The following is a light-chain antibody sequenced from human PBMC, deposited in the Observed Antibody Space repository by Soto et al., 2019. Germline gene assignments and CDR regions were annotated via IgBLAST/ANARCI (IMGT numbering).Light chain of an antibody. CDR1: SSDIGSFTF. V-gene: IGLV2-14*03. J-gene: IGLJ1*01. CDR3: SSYTSSSTHV. CDR2: DVN. Sequence: QSALTQPASVSGSPGQSITISCTGTSSDIGSFTFVSWYQQHPGKFPKLMIFDVNRRPSGVSDRFSGSKSGNTASLTISGLQAEDEGDYYCSSYTSSSTHVFGSGTKVTVL.